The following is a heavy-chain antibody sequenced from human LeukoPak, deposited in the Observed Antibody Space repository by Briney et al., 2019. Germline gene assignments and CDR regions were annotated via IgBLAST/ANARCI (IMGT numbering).Heavy chain of an antibody. CDR2: IYDSGST. CDR3: ARSYDFWSGLYYYGMDV. CDR1: GGSISRNNYY. J-gene: IGHJ6*02. Sequence: SETLSLTCTVSGGSISRNNYYWGWVRQPPGKGLEWIGSIYDSGSTYYNPSLRSRVTISVDTSKNQFSLKPSSVTAADTAVYYCARSYDFWSGLYYYGMDVWGQGTTVTVSS. V-gene: IGHV4-39*01. D-gene: IGHD3-3*01.